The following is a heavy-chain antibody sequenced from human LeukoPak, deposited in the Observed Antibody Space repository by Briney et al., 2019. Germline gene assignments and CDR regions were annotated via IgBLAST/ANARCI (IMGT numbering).Heavy chain of an antibody. CDR2: ISWNSGSI. J-gene: IGHJ6*02. D-gene: IGHD3-3*01. V-gene: IGHV3-9*01. CDR3: AKDIPDFWSGYPYYYYGMDV. CDR1: GLTFSSYT. Sequence: AGGSLRLSCAASGLTFSSYTMCWVRQAPGKGLEWVSGISWNSGSIGYADSVKGRFTISRDNAKNSLYLQMNSLRAEDTALYYCAKDIPDFWSGYPYYYYGMDVWGQGTTVTVS.